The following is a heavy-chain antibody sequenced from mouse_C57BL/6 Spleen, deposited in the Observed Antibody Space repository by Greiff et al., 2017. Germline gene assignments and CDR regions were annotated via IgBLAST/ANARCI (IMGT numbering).Heavy chain of an antibody. D-gene: IGHD4-1*01. Sequence: EVKLVESEGGLVQPGSSMKLSCTAPGFTFSDYYMAWVRQVPEKGLEWVANINYDGSSTYYLDSLKSRFIISRDNAKNILYLQMSSLKSEDTATYYCARVTGKRAMDYWGQGTSVTVSS. CDR3: ARVTGKRAMDY. V-gene: IGHV5-16*01. CDR2: INYDGSST. J-gene: IGHJ4*01. CDR1: GFTFSDYY.